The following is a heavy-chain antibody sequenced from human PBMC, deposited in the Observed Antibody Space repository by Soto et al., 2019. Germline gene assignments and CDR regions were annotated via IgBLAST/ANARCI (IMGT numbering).Heavy chain of an antibody. CDR1: GGSFSGYY. CDR2: INHSGST. J-gene: IGHJ6*02. CDR3: ARGRRGSGWYGGGYYYYGMDV. D-gene: IGHD6-19*01. V-gene: IGHV4-34*01. Sequence: QVQLQQWGAGLLKPSETLSLTCAVYGGSFSGYYWSWIRQPPGKGLEWIGEINHSGSTNYNPSLKSRVTISVDTSKNQFSLQLSSVTAADTAVYYCARGRRGSGWYGGGYYYYGMDVWGQGTTVTVSS.